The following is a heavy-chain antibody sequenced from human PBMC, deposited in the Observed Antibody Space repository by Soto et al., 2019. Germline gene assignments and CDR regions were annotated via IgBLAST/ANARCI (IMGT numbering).Heavy chain of an antibody. CDR1: EFTVSNNY. CDR2: IYSGGNT. J-gene: IGHJ6*02. CDR3: ASHEAAAGPSSYYGMDV. Sequence: GESLKISCAASEFTVSNNYMSWVRQTPGKGLEWVSVIYSGGNTFYADSVKGRFIISRDNSKNTLYLQMNSLRAEDTAVYYCASHEAAAGPSSYYGMDVWGQGTTVTAP. D-gene: IGHD6-13*01. V-gene: IGHV3-53*01.